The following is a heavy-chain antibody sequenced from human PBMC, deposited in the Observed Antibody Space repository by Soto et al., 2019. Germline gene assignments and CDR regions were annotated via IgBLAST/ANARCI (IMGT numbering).Heavy chain of an antibody. Sequence: QVQLQQWGAGLLKPSETLSLTCGVYGGSLSGYYWSWIRQPPGRGLEWIGEINHSGSTNYNPSLKSRVTTSVDTSKSQFSLKLTSVTAADTAIYYCARAHPSYSRSSRFDYWGQRTLVTVSS. CDR1: GGSLSGYY. V-gene: IGHV4-34*01. J-gene: IGHJ4*02. D-gene: IGHD6-6*01. CDR3: ARAHPSYSRSSRFDY. CDR2: INHSGST.